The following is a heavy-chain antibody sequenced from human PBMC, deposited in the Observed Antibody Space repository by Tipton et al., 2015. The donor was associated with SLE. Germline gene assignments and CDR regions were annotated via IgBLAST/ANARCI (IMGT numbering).Heavy chain of an antibody. J-gene: IGHJ2*01. V-gene: IGHV4-4*07. CDR3: ARGSDGEYVRYFDV. D-gene: IGHD4-17*01. CDR2: ISSSGDR. CDR1: GGSICFDY. Sequence: TLSLTCTVSGGSICFDYWSWIRQSAGRGLEWIGRISSSGDRDNNPSLRSRVTMSIDASQNRVSLRLKSVSAADTAVYFCARGSDGEYVRYFDVWGPGTLVTVSS.